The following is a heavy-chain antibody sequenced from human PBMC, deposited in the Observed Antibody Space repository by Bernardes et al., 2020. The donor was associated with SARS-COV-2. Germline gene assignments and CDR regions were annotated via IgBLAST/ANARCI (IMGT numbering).Heavy chain of an antibody. CDR2: ISYDGSNK. CDR1: GFTFSSYA. Sequence: GGSLRLSCAASGFTFSSYAMHWVRQAPGKGLEWVAVISYDGSNKYYADSVKGRFTISRDNSKNTLYLQMNSLRAEDTAVYYCAREGGTRLDAFDIWGQGTMVTVSS. J-gene: IGHJ3*02. V-gene: IGHV3-30-3*01. CDR3: AREGGTRLDAFDI. D-gene: IGHD3-16*01.